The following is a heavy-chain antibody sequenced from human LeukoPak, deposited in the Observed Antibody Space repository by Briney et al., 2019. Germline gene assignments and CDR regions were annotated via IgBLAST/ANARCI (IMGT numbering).Heavy chain of an antibody. J-gene: IGHJ4*02. CDR1: GFTFSTYS. V-gene: IGHV3-15*01. CDR2: IKKKTDGGTA. CDR3: TTQPPGDY. Sequence: MSGGSLRLSCAASGFTFSTYSMGWVRQAPGKGLEWVGRIKKKTDGGTADYAAPVKGRFTISRDDSKNTLYVQMNSLKTEDTGVYYCTTQPPGDYWGQGTLVTVSS.